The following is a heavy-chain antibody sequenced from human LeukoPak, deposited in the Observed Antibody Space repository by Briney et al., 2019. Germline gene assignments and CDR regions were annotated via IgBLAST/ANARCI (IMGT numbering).Heavy chain of an antibody. CDR2: INHSGST. Sequence: PSETLSLTCAVYGGSFSGYYWSWIRQPLGKGLEWIGEINHSGSTNYNPSLKSRVTISVDTSKNQFSLKLSSVTAADTAVYYCARLWFGELVDYWGQGTLVTVSS. V-gene: IGHV4-34*01. J-gene: IGHJ4*02. CDR3: ARLWFGELVDY. D-gene: IGHD3-10*01. CDR1: GGSFSGYY.